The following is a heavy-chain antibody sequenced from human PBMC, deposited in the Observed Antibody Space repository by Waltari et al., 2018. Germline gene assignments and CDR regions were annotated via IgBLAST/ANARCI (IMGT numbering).Heavy chain of an antibody. CDR2: GST. V-gene: IGHV4-61*02. Sequence: GSTNYNPTLKSRVTISADTSKNQFSLQLSSVTSTDTAVYYCARGPSLTAYDYWGQGTLVTVSS. J-gene: IGHJ4*02. CDR3: ARGPSLTAYDY. D-gene: IGHD7-27*01.